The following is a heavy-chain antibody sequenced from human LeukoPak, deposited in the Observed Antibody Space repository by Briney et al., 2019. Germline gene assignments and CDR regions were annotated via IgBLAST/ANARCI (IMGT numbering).Heavy chain of an antibody. V-gene: IGHV3-9*01. CDR2: ISWNSGSI. CDR1: GFTFDDYA. D-gene: IGHD4-17*01. J-gene: IGHJ4*02. Sequence: PGRSLRLSCAASGFTFDDYAMHWVRQAPGKGLEWVSGISWNSGSIGYADSVKGRFTISRDNSKNTLYLQMNSLRAEDTAVYYCAKELEYGDPYFDYWGQGTLVTVSS. CDR3: AKELEYGDPYFDY.